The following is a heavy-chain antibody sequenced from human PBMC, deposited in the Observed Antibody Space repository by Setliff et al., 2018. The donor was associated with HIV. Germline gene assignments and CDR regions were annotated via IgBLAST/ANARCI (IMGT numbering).Heavy chain of an antibody. Sequence: SETLSLTCTVSGSSISSGNYYWTWIRQPAGKGLEWIGHIYSSESTNYNPSLKSRVTISVDTSKNQFSLKLSSVTATDTAVYYCARETRSSFAMDDASDIWGQGTMVTVSS. CDR1: GSSISSGNYY. J-gene: IGHJ3*02. V-gene: IGHV4-61*10. CDR3: ARETRSSFAMDDASDI. D-gene: IGHD2-2*01. CDR2: IYSSEST.